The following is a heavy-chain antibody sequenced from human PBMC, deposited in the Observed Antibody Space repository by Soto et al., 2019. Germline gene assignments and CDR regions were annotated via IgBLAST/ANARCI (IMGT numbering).Heavy chain of an antibody. J-gene: IGHJ3*02. Sequence: SVKVSCKASGFTFTNSAMQWVRQARGQRLEWIGWIVVGSGNTNYAQKFQERVTIPRDMSTSTAYMELSSLRSEDTAVYYCAAVDYGDLNDAFDIWGQGTMVTVSS. CDR3: AAVDYGDLNDAFDI. D-gene: IGHD4-17*01. CDR2: IVVGSGNT. CDR1: GFTFTNSA. V-gene: IGHV1-58*02.